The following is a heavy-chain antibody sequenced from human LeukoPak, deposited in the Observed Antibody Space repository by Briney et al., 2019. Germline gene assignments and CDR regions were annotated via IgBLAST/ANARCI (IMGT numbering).Heavy chain of an antibody. CDR1: GFTFSSYA. V-gene: IGHV3-30-3*01. CDR3: AREIAAAGTPPRTSYYYGMDV. J-gene: IGHJ6*02. CDR2: ISYDGSSK. Sequence: GGSLRLSCAASGFTFSSYAMHWVRQAPGKGLEWVAVISYDGSSKYYADSVKGRFTISRDNSKNTLYLQMNSLRAEDTAVYYCAREIAAAGTPPRTSYYYGMDVWGQGTTVTVSS. D-gene: IGHD6-13*01.